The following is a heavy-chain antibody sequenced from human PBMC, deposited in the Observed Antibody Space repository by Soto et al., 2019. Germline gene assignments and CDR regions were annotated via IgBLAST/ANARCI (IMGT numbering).Heavy chain of an antibody. CDR3: ARDHINGWKFDY. J-gene: IGHJ4*02. Sequence: VRLSCAAAGFTFSNYWMSWVRQAPGKGREWVANIKQDGSENYYVDSVNGRFTTSRDNTKNSFYLQMNSLRAEDTAVYYCARDHINGWKFDYWGRATLLTVSS. V-gene: IGHV3-7*01. D-gene: IGHD6-19*01. CDR2: IKQDGSEN. CDR1: GFTFSNYW.